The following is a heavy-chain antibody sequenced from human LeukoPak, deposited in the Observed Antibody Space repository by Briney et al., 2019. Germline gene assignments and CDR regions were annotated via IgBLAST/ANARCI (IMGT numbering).Heavy chain of an antibody. J-gene: IGHJ4*02. CDR2: LIGSSGST. V-gene: IGHV3-23*01. CDR3: AKGAYDYIEIGYFDS. Sequence: GGSLRLSCAASGFSVSDNYMRWVRQAPGKGLEWVSVLIGSSGSTDYADSVKGRFTISRDTSKNTLFMQMNSLRAEDTAIYYCAKGAYDYIEIGYFDSWGQGTLVTVSS. CDR1: GFSVSDNY. D-gene: IGHD5-12*01.